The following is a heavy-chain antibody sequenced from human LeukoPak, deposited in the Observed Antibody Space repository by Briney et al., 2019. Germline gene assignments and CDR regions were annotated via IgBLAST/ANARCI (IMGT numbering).Heavy chain of an antibody. V-gene: IGHV3-11*01. J-gene: IGHJ4*02. D-gene: IGHD5-18*01. Sequence: PGGSLRLSCAASGFTFSDYYMSWIRQAPGKGLEWVSYISSRGSTIYYADSVKGRFTISRDNSKNTLYLQMNSLRAEDTAVYYCATRVGRGYSYGLDYWGQGTLVTVSS. CDR1: GFTFSDYY. CDR2: ISSRGSTI. CDR3: ATRVGRGYSYGLDY.